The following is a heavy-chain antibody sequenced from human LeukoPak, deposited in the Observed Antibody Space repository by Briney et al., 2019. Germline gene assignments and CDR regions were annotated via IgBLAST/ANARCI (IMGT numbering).Heavy chain of an antibody. CDR3: ARGGGTSGFDY. V-gene: IGHV1-2*02. J-gene: IGHJ4*02. Sequence: ASVKVSCKASGGTFSSYAISWVRQAPGQGLEWMGWINPNSGDTNYAQKFQGRVTMTTDTSISTAYMELSRLRSDDTAVYYCARGGGTSGFDYWGQGTLVTVSS. CDR1: GGTFSSYA. CDR2: INPNSGDT. D-gene: IGHD4-23*01.